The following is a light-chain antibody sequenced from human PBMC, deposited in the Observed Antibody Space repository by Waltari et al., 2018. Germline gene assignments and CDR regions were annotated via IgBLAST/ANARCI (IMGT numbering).Light chain of an antibody. CDR3: QSADSSDSYVI. CDR1: ALPKQY. J-gene: IGLJ2*01. CDR2: KDT. V-gene: IGLV3-25*03. Sequence: SYELTQPPAVSVSPGQTARITCSGDALPKQYTYRYQQKPGQAPVIVIYKDTERPSEIPERFSVSRSGTTVTLTISGVQAEDEADYYCQSADSSDSYVIFGGGTKLSVL.